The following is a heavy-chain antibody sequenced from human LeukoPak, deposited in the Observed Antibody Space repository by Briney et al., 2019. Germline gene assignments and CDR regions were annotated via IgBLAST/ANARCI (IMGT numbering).Heavy chain of an antibody. D-gene: IGHD2-21*02. V-gene: IGHV3-23*01. CDR3: AKSLGSVVVTANVY. CDR1: GFTFSSYA. J-gene: IGHJ4*02. CDR2: ISGSGGST. Sequence: PGGSLRLSCAASGFTFSSYAMSWVRQAPGKGLEWLSAISGSGGSTYYADSVKGRFTISRDNSKNTLYLQMNSLRAEDTAIYYCAKSLGSVVVTANVYWGQGTLVTVSS.